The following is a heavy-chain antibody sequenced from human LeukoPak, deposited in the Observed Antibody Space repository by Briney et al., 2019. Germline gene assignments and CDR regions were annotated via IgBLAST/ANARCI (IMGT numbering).Heavy chain of an antibody. CDR1: GFTFSRYA. CDR3: AHPTEYSSSWYGNWFDP. D-gene: IGHD6-13*01. V-gene: IGHV3-23*01. CDR2: ISASGGST. Sequence: PGGSLRLSCAASGFTFSRYAMRWVRQAPGKGLEWVSGISASGGSTYYADSVKGRFTISRDNSKNTLYLQMNSLRAEDTAVYYCAHPTEYSSSWYGNWFDPWGQGTLVTVSS. J-gene: IGHJ5*02.